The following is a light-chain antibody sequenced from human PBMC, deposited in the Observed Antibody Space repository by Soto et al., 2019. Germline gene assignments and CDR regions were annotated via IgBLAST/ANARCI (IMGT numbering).Light chain of an antibody. CDR3: QQYNNWPPWT. J-gene: IGKJ1*01. Sequence: EIVMTQSPATLSVSPGERATLSCRASQSVSSNLAWYQQKPGQAPRLLIYGASTRATGIPARFSGSGSGTAFTLTIISLQSEDFGVYYCQQYNNWPPWTFGQGTKVEIK. V-gene: IGKV3-15*01. CDR1: QSVSSN. CDR2: GAS.